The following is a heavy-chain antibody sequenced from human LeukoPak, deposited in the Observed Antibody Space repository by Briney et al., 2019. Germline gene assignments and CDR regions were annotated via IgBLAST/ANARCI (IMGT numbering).Heavy chain of an antibody. V-gene: IGHV5-10-1*01. CDR1: GYSFASYW. CDR2: IDPSDSYT. J-gene: IGHJ4*02. Sequence: GESLKISCKGSGYSFASYWISWVRQTPGKGLEWMGRIDPSDSYTDYSPSLQGHVTMSADKSISTAYLQWSSLKASDTAMYYCARPDCSGGNCYLLIYWGQGSLVTVSS. D-gene: IGHD2-15*01. CDR3: ARPDCSGGNCYLLIY.